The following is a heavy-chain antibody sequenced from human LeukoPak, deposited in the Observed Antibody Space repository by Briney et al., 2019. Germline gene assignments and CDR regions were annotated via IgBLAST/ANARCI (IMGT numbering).Heavy chain of an antibody. CDR3: ARGDNSAFDI. Sequence: PGGSLRLSCAASGVTFRSHRMNWVRQAPGKGLEWVASIKQGESERYYVDSVNGRFTISRDNAKNSLYLQMNSLRAEDTAVYYCARGDNSAFDIWGQGTMVTVSS. J-gene: IGHJ3*02. V-gene: IGHV3-7*04. CDR1: GVTFRSHR. CDR2: IKQGESER. D-gene: IGHD3-22*01.